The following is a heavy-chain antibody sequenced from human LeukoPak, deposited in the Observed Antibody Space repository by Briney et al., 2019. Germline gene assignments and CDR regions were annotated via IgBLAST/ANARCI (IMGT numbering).Heavy chain of an antibody. CDR1: GYTFTDYY. CDR2: INPNSGGT. Sequence: ASVKASCKASGYTFTDYYMHWVRQAPGQGLEWMGWINPNSGGTSYAQKFQGRVTMTRDTSISTAYMELSRLRSDDTAVYSCVGGGGYTYRPWDSWGQGTLVTVSS. V-gene: IGHV1-2*02. D-gene: IGHD5-12*01. CDR3: VGGGGYTYRPWDS. J-gene: IGHJ4*02.